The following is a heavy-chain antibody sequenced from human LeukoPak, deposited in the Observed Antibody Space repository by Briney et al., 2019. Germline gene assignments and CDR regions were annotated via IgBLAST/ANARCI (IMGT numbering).Heavy chain of an antibody. J-gene: IGHJ6*02. CDR3: ATIFGVVPPRYYYYGMDV. D-gene: IGHD3-3*01. V-gene: IGHV1-2*02. Sequence: ASVKVSCKASGYTFTGYYMHWVRQAPGQGLGWMGWINPNSGGTNYAQKFQGRVTMTRDTSISTAYMELSRLRSDDTAVYYCATIFGVVPPRYYYYGMDVWGQGTTVTVSS. CDR1: GYTFTGYY. CDR2: INPNSGGT.